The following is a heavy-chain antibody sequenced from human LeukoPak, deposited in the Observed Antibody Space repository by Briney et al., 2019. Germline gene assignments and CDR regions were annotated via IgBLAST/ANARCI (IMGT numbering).Heavy chain of an antibody. D-gene: IGHD3-10*01. CDR3: SRIRYGSGSYWSDY. CDR2: ISGSGGST. V-gene: IGHV3-23*01. CDR1: GFTLSSYG. J-gene: IGHJ4*02. Sequence: GGSLRLSCAASGFTLSSYGMSWVRQAPGKGLEWVSAISGSGGSTYYADSVKGRFTISRDNSKDTLYLQMNSLRAEDTAVYYCSRIRYGSGSYWSDYWGQGTLVTVSS.